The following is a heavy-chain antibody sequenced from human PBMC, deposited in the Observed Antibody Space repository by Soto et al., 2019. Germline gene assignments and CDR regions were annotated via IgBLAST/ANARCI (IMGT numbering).Heavy chain of an antibody. CDR2: IHYSGST. J-gene: IGHJ4*02. CDR1: GDSIGTTHSY. D-gene: IGHD2-8*01. Sequence: SETLSLTCTVSGDSIGTTHSYWAWIRQSPGKGLEWIGNIHYSGSTYYMPSLRSRVTLSVDTSKNQFSLRLTSVTAEDTAVYYCARHEGNGNVWPLDYWGQGILVTVAS. CDR3: ARHEGNGNVWPLDY. V-gene: IGHV4-39*01.